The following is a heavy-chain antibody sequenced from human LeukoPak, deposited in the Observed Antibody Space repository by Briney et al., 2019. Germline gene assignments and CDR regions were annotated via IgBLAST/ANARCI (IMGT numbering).Heavy chain of an antibody. CDR3: AKIAIVLMVYAP. J-gene: IGHJ4*02. CDR2: VSGRGERT. D-gene: IGHD2-8*01. CDR1: GFSFNSYA. V-gene: IGHV3-23*01. Sequence: GGSLRLSCAASGFSFNSYAMSWVRQAPGKGLEWVSAVSGRGERTYYADFVQGRFSISRDNSKDTVYLQMNSLRAEDTAVYYCAKIAIVLMVYAPWGQGTLVTVSS.